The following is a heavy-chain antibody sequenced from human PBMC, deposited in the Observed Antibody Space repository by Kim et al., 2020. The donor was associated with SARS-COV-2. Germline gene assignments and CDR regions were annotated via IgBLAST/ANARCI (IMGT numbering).Heavy chain of an antibody. CDR3: AKGEHIVVVTTIPY. D-gene: IGHD2-21*02. CDR2: ISGSGDST. CDR1: GFTFKNFA. Sequence: GGSLRLSCAASGFTFKNFAMTWVRQAPGKGLEWVSTISGSGDSTYYADSVKGRFTISRDNSKYMLYLQMNSLRAEDTAVYYCAKGEHIVVVTTIPYWGQG. V-gene: IGHV3-23*01. J-gene: IGHJ4*02.